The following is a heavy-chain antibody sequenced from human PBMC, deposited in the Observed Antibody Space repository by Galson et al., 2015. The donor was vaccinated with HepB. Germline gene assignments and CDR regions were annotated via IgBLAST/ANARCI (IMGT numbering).Heavy chain of an antibody. CDR1: GFTFSSSG. CDR3: AKDRGRIAARSAPPYFDY. CDR2: ISYDGSNK. Sequence: SLRLSCAASGFTFSSSGMHWVRQAPGKGLEWVAVISYDGSNKYYADSVKGRFTISRDNSKNTLYLQMNSLRAEDTAVYYCAKDRGRIAARSAPPYFDYWGQGTLVTVSS. D-gene: IGHD6-6*01. J-gene: IGHJ4*02. V-gene: IGHV3-30*18.